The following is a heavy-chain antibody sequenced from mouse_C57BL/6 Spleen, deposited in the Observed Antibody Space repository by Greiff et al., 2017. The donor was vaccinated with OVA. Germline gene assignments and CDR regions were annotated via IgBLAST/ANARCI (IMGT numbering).Heavy chain of an antibody. Sequence: EVKLVESGGGLVKPGGSLKLSCAASGFTFSSYAMSWVRQTPEKRLEWVATISDGGSYTYYPDNVKGRFPISRDNAKNNLYLQMSHLKSEDTAMYYCARSDYGSSSAWFAYWGQGTLVTVSA. CDR2: ISDGGSYT. V-gene: IGHV5-4*03. CDR1: GFTFSSYA. CDR3: ARSDYGSSSAWFAY. D-gene: IGHD1-1*01. J-gene: IGHJ3*01.